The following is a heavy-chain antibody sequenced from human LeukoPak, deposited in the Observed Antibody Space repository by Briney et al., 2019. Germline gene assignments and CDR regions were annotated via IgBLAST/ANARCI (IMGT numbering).Heavy chain of an antibody. J-gene: IGHJ3*02. D-gene: IGHD1-1*01. CDR1: GDSVSSNSAA. Sequence: SQTLSLTCAISGDSVSSNSAAWNWIRQSLSRGLEWLGRTYYRSKWYNTYAVSVKSRITITPDTSKNQFSLQLNSVTPEDTAVYHSAREKESRTTYDAFDIWGQGTMVTVSS. V-gene: IGHV6-1*01. CDR2: TYYRSKWYN. CDR3: AREKESRTTYDAFDI.